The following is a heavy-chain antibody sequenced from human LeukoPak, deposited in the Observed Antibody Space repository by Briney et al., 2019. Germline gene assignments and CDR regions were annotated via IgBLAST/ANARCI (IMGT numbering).Heavy chain of an antibody. CDR3: ARVRGMATNEFDY. CDR2: IYSGGST. J-gene: IGHJ4*02. CDR1: GFTVSSNY. D-gene: IGHD5-24*01. Sequence: QPGGSLRLSCAASGFTVSSNYMSWVRQAPGKGLEWVSIIYSGGSTYYADSVKGRFTISRDNSKNTLYLQMNSLRAEDTAVYYCARVRGMATNEFDYWGQGTLVTVSS. V-gene: IGHV3-53*01.